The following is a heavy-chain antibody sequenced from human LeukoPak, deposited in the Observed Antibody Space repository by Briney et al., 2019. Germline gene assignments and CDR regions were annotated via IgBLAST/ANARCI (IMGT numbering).Heavy chain of an antibody. V-gene: IGHV4-59*01. CDR2: IYYSGTT. Sequence: SETLSLTCTVSGGSISYYYWSWIRQSPGKGLEWIGYIYYSGTTNYNPSLKSRVTISVDTSENQFSLQLRSVTAADSAVYYCAREDPQTRVPEGMDVWGQGTTVTVSS. D-gene: IGHD4/OR15-4a*01. CDR3: AREDPQTRVPEGMDV. CDR1: GGSISYYY. J-gene: IGHJ6*02.